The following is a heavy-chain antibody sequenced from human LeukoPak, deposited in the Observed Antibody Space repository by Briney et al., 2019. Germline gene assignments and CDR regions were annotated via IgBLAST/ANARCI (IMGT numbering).Heavy chain of an antibody. CDR2: INWNGGST. D-gene: IGHD3-3*01. V-gene: IGHV3-20*01. J-gene: IGHJ5*02. CDR3: ARINTARFLEWSSFDP. Sequence: GSLRLSCAASGFTFDDYGMSWVRQAPGKGLEWVSGINWNGGSTGYADSVKGRFTISRDNAKNSQYLQMNSLRAEDTALYHCARINTARFLEWSSFDPWGQGTLVTVSS. CDR1: GFTFDDYG.